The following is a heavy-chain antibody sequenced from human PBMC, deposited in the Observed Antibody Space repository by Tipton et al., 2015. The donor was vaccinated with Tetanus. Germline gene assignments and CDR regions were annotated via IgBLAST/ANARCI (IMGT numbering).Heavy chain of an antibody. CDR1: GGSITSGGYY. CDR3: ARIRTTVGYFDF. J-gene: IGHJ4*02. Sequence: TLSLTCTVSGGSITSGGYYWSWIRQHPGKGLEWIGDIYYSGSTYYNPSLKSRVTISVDTSKNQFSLKLTSVTAADTAVYYCARIRTTVGYFDFWGQGTLVTVTS. D-gene: IGHD1-26*01. V-gene: IGHV4-31*03. CDR2: IYYSGST.